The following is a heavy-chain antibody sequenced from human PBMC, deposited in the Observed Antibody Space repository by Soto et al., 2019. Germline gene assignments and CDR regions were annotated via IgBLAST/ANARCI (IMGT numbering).Heavy chain of an antibody. CDR1: GFTFSSYA. D-gene: IGHD6-13*01. Sequence: EVQLLESGGGLVQPGGSLRLSCAASGFTFSSYAMSWVRQAPGKGLEWVSVIGGSGGSTYYADSVKGRFTVSRDNLKNTLDLQMNSLNPEDTAVYHCAKARHSTSWYGLEADFWGQGTLVTVSS. CDR2: IGGSGGST. CDR3: AKARHSTSWYGLEADF. V-gene: IGHV3-23*01. J-gene: IGHJ4*02.